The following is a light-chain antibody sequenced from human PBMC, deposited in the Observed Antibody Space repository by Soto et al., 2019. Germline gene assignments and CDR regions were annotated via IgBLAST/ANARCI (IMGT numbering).Light chain of an antibody. CDR1: QSVSSF. J-gene: IGKJ1*01. V-gene: IGKV3-11*01. CDR3: QQRSNWPWT. Sequence: EIVLTQSPATLSLSPGERATLSCRASQSVSSFLVWYQQKPGQAPRLLISDASNRATGIPGRFSGSGSGTDFNLTISSLEPEDFAVYYCQQRSNWPWTFGQGTKVEIK. CDR2: DAS.